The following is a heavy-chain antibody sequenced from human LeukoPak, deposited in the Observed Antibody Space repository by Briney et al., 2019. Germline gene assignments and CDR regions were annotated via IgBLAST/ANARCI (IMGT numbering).Heavy chain of an antibody. V-gene: IGHV3-74*01. Sequence: GGSLRLSCAASGFTFSSYWMNWVRQAPGKGLVWVSRIASDGSSTTYADSVKGRFSNSRDNAKNTLYLQMNSLRVEDTAVYYCARGRPHGNDYWGQGTLVTVSS. CDR2: IASDGSST. CDR3: ARGRPHGNDY. D-gene: IGHD4-23*01. CDR1: GFTFSSYW. J-gene: IGHJ4*02.